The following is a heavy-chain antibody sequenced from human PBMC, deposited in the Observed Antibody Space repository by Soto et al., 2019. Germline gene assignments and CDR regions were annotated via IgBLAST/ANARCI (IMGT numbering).Heavy chain of an antibody. Sequence: LSLTCAASGFTFSSYSMNWVRQAPGKGLEWVSYISSSSSTIYYADSVKGRFTISRDNAKNSLYLQMNSLRDEDTAVYYCASGGGTVTDAFDIWGQGTMVTVSS. J-gene: IGHJ3*02. CDR2: ISSSSSTI. CDR1: GFTFSSYS. D-gene: IGHD4-17*01. CDR3: ASGGGTVTDAFDI. V-gene: IGHV3-48*02.